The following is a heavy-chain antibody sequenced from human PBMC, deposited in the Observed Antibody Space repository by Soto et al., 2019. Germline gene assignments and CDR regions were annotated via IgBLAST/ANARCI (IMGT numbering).Heavy chain of an antibody. Sequence: GGSLRLSCAASGFTFSSFWMDWVRQAPGKGLEWVANINPDGSEKHYVDSVKGRFTISRDNAKNSLYLQMSSLTAEDSALYYCSRSLDSWGHGTRVTVSS. CDR2: INPDGSEK. J-gene: IGHJ5*01. CDR1: GFTFSSFW. CDR3: SRSLDS. V-gene: IGHV3-7*01.